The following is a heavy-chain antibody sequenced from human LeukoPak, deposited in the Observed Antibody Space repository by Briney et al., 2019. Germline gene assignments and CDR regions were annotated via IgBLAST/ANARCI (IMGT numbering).Heavy chain of an antibody. V-gene: IGHV3-30*03. CDR2: ISYDGSNK. J-gene: IGHJ3*02. CDR3: ARDRTTTVVPMDAFDI. Sequence: GGSLRLSCGASGFTFSSYGMHWVRQAPGKGLEWVSVISYDGSNKYYADSVKGRFTISRDNSKNTLYLQMNSLRAEDTAVYYCARDRTTTVVPMDAFDIWGQGTMVTVSS. D-gene: IGHD4-23*01. CDR1: GFTFSSYG.